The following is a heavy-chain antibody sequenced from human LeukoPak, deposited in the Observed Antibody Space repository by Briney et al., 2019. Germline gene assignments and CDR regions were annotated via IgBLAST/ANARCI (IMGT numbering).Heavy chain of an antibody. V-gene: IGHV1-3*01. Sequence: ASVKVSCKASGYTFTSYAMHWVRQAPGQRLEWMGWINAGNGNTKYSQKFQGRVTITRDTSASTAYMELSSLRSEDTAVYYCARVSIAAAGAFDYWGQGTLVTVSS. CDR3: ARVSIAAAGAFDY. CDR2: INAGNGNT. D-gene: IGHD6-13*01. CDR1: GYTFTSYA. J-gene: IGHJ4*02.